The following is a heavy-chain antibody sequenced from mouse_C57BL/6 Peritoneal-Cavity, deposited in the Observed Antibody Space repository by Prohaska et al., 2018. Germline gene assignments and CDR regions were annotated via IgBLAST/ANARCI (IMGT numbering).Heavy chain of an antibody. Sequence: EVQLLETGGGLVQPGGSRGLSCEGSWFIFSGFWMSWVRQTRGKILEWIGDINSDGSAINYAPSIKDRFTIFRDNDKSTLYLQMSNVRSEDTATYFCMRYGNYWYFDVWGTGTTVTVSS. V-gene: IGHV11-2*01. J-gene: IGHJ1*03. CDR3: MRYGNYWYFDV. D-gene: IGHD2-1*01. CDR1: WFIFSGFW. CDR2: INSDGSAI.